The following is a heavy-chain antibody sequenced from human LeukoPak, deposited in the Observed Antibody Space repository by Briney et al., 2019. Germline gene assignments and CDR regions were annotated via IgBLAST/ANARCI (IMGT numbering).Heavy chain of an antibody. J-gene: IGHJ4*02. CDR1: GFTFSSYE. CDR2: ISSSGSTI. Sequence: PGGSLRLSCAASGFTFSSYEMSWVRQAPGKGLEWVSYISSSGSTIYYADSVKGRFTISRDNAKNSLYLQMNSLRAEDTAVYYCAGDLRPQGFGELRTPYFDYWGQGTLVTVSS. V-gene: IGHV3-48*03. CDR3: AGDLRPQGFGELRTPYFDY. D-gene: IGHD3-10*01.